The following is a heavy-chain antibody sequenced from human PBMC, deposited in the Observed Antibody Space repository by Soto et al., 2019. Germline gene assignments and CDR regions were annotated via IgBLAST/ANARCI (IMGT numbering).Heavy chain of an antibody. D-gene: IGHD5-12*01. J-gene: IGHJ5*02. V-gene: IGHV4-59*01. CDR3: ARGYDWFDP. CDR1: GDSISSSY. Sequence: PSETLSLTCIVSGDSISSSYWSWIRQPPGKGLEWIGYIYYSGSTNYNPSLKSRVTISLDTSKNQFSLKVSSVTAADTAVYYCARGYDWFDPWGQGTLVTVSS. CDR2: IYYSGST.